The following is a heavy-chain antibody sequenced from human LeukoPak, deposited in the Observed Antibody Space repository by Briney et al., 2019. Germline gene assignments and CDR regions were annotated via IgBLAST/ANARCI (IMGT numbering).Heavy chain of an antibody. J-gene: IGHJ5*02. Sequence: ASVKVSCKASGYIFTDYYMHWVRQAPGQGPEWMGWINPNSGGTNSAQKFQGRVTMTRDTSISTAYMELSRLRSDDTAVYYCARVGCTGGSCYGWFDPWGQGTLVTVSS. V-gene: IGHV1-2*02. CDR1: GYIFTDYY. CDR3: ARVGCTGGSCYGWFDP. CDR2: INPNSGGT. D-gene: IGHD2-15*01.